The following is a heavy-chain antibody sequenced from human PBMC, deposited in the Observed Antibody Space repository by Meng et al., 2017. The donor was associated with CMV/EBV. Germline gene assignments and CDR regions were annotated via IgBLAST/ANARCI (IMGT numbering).Heavy chain of an antibody. CDR1: GDSVSSNSAA. CDR2: TYYRSKWYN. D-gene: IGHD5-18*01. Sequence: SQTLSLTGAISGDSVSSNSAAWNWIRQSPSRGLEWLGRTYYRSKWYNDYAVSVKSRITTNPDTSKNQFSLQLNSVTPEDTAGYYCARGGGDTAMVDYWGQGTLVTVSS. J-gene: IGHJ4*02. V-gene: IGHV6-1*01. CDR3: ARGGGDTAMVDY.